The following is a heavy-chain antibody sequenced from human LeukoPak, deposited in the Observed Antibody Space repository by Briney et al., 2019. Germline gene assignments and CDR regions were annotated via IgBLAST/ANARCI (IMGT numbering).Heavy chain of an antibody. D-gene: IGHD3-10*01. V-gene: IGHV3-21*04. CDR1: GFTFRNYD. J-gene: IGHJ3*02. Sequence: GGSLRLSCAASGFTFRNYDIHWIRQAPGKGLEWVSSIDTDGTYIHYADSVKGRFTISRDNSKNSLYLQMNSLRAEDTAVYYCARSDQYGSGSDWATPFDAFDIWGQGTMVTVSS. CDR3: ARSDQYGSGSDWATPFDAFDI. CDR2: IDTDGTYI.